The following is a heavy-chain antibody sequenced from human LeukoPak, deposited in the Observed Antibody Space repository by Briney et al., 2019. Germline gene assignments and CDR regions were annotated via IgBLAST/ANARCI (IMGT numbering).Heavy chain of an antibody. D-gene: IGHD2-2*01. CDR2: IFTSGST. Sequence: SQTLSLTCTVSGGSIRSGSYHWGWIRQPAGKGLEWIGRIFTSGSTNYNPSLKSRVTISVDTSKNQFSLRLSSVTAADTAVYYCAREYCGSASCLHEYFQHWGQGTLVTVSS. V-gene: IGHV4-61*02. CDR1: GGSIRSGSYH. J-gene: IGHJ1*01. CDR3: AREYCGSASCLHEYFQH.